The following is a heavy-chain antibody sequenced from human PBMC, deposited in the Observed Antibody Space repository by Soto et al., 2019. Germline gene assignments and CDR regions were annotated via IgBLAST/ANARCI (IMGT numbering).Heavy chain of an antibody. CDR3: SRDPCSNSSSWFFDY. Sequence: QVQLVESGGGVVQPGRSLRLSCAASGFTFSSYGMHWVRQAPGKGLEWVAVIWYDGSNKYYEDSVKGRFTTSRDNSKNMMDLQTDSLIAEDTAVYYCSRDPCSNSSSWFFDYCGQGTLVTVSS. J-gene: IGHJ4*02. D-gene: IGHD6-13*01. CDR1: GFTFSSYG. CDR2: IWYDGSNK. V-gene: IGHV3-33*01.